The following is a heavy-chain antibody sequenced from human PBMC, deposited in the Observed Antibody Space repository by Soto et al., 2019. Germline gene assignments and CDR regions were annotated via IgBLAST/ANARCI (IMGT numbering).Heavy chain of an antibody. CDR3: ATDGGSGYDGYYYYYMDV. CDR1: GFTFSDYY. CDR2: ISSSGSTI. J-gene: IGHJ6*03. D-gene: IGHD5-12*01. V-gene: IGHV3-11*01. Sequence: QVQLVESGGGLVKPGGSLRLSCAASGFTFSDYYMSWIRQAPGKGLEWVSYISSSGSTIYYADSVKGRFTISRDTAKNSLSLQMNSLRAEDPGVYYCATDGGSGYDGYYYYYMDVWGKGTMVTVSS.